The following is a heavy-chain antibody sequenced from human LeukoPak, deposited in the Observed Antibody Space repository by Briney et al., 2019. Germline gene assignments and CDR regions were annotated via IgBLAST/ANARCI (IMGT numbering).Heavy chain of an antibody. CDR2: ISYDGSNK. CDR1: GFTFSSYG. J-gene: IGHJ4*02. V-gene: IGHV3-30*18. Sequence: GRSLRLSCAASGFTFSSYGMHWVRQAPGKGLEWVAVISYDGSNKYYADSVKGRFTISRDNSKNTLYLQMNSLRAEDTAVYYCAKGSPVTGMDYWGQGTLVTVSS. D-gene: IGHD2-8*02. CDR3: AKGSPVTGMDY.